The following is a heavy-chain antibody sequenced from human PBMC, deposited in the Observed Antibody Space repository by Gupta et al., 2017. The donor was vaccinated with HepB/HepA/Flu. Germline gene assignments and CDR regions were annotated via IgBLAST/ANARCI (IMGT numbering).Heavy chain of an antibody. J-gene: IGHJ4*02. CDR3: AKARSGRFYFVTSIGS. V-gene: IGHV3-23*01. D-gene: IGHD1-26*01. CDR2: ISGSGGST. CDR1: GFDFRGYA. Sequence: EVQLLESGGVSVQPGGSQRLSCVASGFDFRGYAMTWVRQAPGKGLEWVSTISGSGGSTFYADSVKGRFTISRDNPGYTLFLEMNGLRPEDTAIYYCAKARSGRFYFVTSIGSWGQGTLVTVSS.